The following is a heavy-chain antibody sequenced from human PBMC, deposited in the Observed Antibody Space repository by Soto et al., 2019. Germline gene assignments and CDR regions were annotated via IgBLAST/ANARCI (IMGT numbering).Heavy chain of an antibody. CDR2: ISSSGSTI. V-gene: IGHV3-11*01. D-gene: IGHD3-16*02. Sequence: LRLSCAASGFTFSDYYMSWIRQAPGKGLEWVSYISSSGSTIYYADSVKGRFTISRDNAKNSLYLQMSSLRAEDTAVYYCARDPYMITFGGVISGMDVWGQGTTVTVSS. CDR3: ARDPYMITFGGVISGMDV. J-gene: IGHJ6*02. CDR1: GFTFSDYY.